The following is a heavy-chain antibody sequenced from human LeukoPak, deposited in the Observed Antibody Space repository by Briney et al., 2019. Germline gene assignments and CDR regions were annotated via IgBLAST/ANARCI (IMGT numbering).Heavy chain of an antibody. J-gene: IGHJ6*03. D-gene: IGHD3-10*01. CDR3: AKSGKDGLLWFGELVSNYYYMDV. V-gene: IGHV3-9*01. CDR1: GFIFDDFA. Sequence: SGGSLRLSCAASGFIFDDFAMHWVRQAPGKGLEWVSGVSWKSDTVVYADSVKGRFTISRENAKNSLYLQMNGLRAEDTALYYCAKSGKDGLLWFGELVSNYYYMDVWGKGTTVTVSS. CDR2: VSWKSDTV.